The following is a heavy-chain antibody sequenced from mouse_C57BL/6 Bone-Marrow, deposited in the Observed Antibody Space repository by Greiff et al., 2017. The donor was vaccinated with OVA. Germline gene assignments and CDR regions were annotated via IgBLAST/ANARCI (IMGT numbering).Heavy chain of an antibody. CDR2: INPNNGGT. Sequence: EVQLQQSGPELVKPGASVKISCKASGYTFTDYYMNWVKQSHGKSLEWIGDINPNNGGTSYNQKFKGKATLTVDTSSSTAYMELRILTSEDSAVYYCARSYYYGSRWVAYWGQGTLVTVSA. J-gene: IGHJ3*01. D-gene: IGHD1-1*01. CDR3: ARSYYYGSRWVAY. V-gene: IGHV1-26*01. CDR1: GYTFTDYY.